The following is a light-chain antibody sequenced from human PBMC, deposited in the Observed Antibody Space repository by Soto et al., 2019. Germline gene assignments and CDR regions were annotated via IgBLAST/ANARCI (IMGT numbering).Light chain of an antibody. V-gene: IGKV3-20*01. CDR1: QSLRSY. CDR3: QQYDSSPRT. J-gene: IGKJ1*01. Sequence: EVVLTQSPGTLSLSPGDRAALSCRASQSLRSYLAWYQQKPGQAPRLLIYGASTRLTGIPDRFIGSGSGTDFTLTISSLEPEEFAVYYCQQYDSSPRTFGQGTKVEIK. CDR2: GAS.